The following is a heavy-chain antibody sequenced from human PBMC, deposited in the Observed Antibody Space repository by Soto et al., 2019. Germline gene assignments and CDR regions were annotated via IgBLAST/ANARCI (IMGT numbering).Heavy chain of an antibody. CDR1: GFTFISYA. J-gene: IGHJ4*02. CDR3: AKGTTAVYCFEF. V-gene: IGHV3-23*01. D-gene: IGHD2-15*01. Sequence: DVQLLESGGGLVQPGGSLRLSCAASGFTFISYAMSWVRQAPGKGMEWVSAISATGGSAFYADSVKGRFTISRDNSKNPVFLQIDSLVTEDTAVYYCAKGTTAVYCFEFWGQGTLVTVSS. CDR2: ISATGGSA.